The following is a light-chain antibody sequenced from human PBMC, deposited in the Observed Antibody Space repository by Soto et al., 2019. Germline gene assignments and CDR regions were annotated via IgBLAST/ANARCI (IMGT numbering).Light chain of an antibody. CDR2: KAS. J-gene: IGKJ4*01. CDR1: QGIDSW. V-gene: IGKV1-5*03. Sequence: DIQMTQSPSTLSASVGDRVTITCRASQGIDSWLAWYQQKAGKAPKLLIYKASSLQSGVPSRFGASGSATEFTLTISSLQPDDCATYYCQQYNSYSTFGGGTKVEIK. CDR3: QQYNSYST.